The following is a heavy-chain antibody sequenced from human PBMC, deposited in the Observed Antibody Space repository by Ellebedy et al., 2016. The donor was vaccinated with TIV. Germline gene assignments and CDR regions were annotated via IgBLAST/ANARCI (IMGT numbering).Heavy chain of an antibody. CDR2: MKPDGSQI. D-gene: IGHD6-13*01. CDR3: ARDVGQQMPHGDS. V-gene: IGHV3-7*01. CDR1: GFTFSSHW. Sequence: GESLKISCVGSGFTFSSHWISWVRQFPGKGLEWVANMKPDGSQIYYMDSVKGRFSISRDNAKNSVYLQMNSLRVEDSALYYCARDVGQQMPHGDSWGQGTLVIVSS. J-gene: IGHJ4*02.